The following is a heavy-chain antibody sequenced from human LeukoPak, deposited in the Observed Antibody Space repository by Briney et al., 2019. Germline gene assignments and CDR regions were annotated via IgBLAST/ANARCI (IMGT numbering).Heavy chain of an antibody. CDR3: ARRGGYSGSYTYFDY. D-gene: IGHD1-26*01. V-gene: IGHV5-51*01. CDR2: IYPGDSDT. Sequence: GESLKISCKISGHRLTNNWIGWVRQVPGKGLEWMGIIYPGDSDTRYSPSFQGQVTISADKSISTAYLQWSSLKASDTAMYYCARRGGYSGSYTYFDYWGQGTLVTVSS. J-gene: IGHJ4*02. CDR1: GHRLTNNW.